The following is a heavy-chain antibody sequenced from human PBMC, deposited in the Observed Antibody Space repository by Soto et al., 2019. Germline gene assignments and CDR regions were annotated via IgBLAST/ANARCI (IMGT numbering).Heavy chain of an antibody. CDR2: IDYNGVT. D-gene: IGHD2-8*01. V-gene: IGHV4-39*01. CDR1: GASISSRDYY. Sequence: PSGNLSLTCTVSGASISSRDYYWGWIRQTPGKGLEWIGNIDYNGVTYYNPSLKSRVTVSKDTSKNQFSLKVASVTAADTAIYYCGRVMIGTSRHTDSDYWGQGTQVIVSS. CDR3: GRVMIGTSRHTDSDY. J-gene: IGHJ4*02.